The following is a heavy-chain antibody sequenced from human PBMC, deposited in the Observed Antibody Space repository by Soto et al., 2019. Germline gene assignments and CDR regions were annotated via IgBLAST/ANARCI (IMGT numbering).Heavy chain of an antibody. CDR2: ISINGNS. V-gene: IGHV4-4*07. D-gene: IGHD1-7*01. CDR3: ARESGDNWNYEGD. Sequence: QVQVKESGPGLVKPSETLSLTCTVSGGSITDYSWSWIRQSAGKGLEWLGRISINGNSHYHPSLRGRVTMSIETSKNQFSLNLRSVTAADTAVYYCARESGDNWNYEGDWGQGTLVTVSS. CDR1: GGSITDYS. J-gene: IGHJ4*02.